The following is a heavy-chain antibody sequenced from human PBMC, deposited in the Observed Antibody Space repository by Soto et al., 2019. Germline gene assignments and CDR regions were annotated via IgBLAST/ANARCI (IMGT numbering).Heavy chain of an antibody. CDR3: AHSRCGGDCLQSYSSHYYYGMDV. J-gene: IGHJ6*02. Sequence: QITLKESGPTLVRPTQTLTLTCTFSGFSRSTSGVGVGWIRQPPGKALEWLALIYWDDDKRYSPSLKSRLTITKDTSKNQVVRTMTNMDPVDTATYYCAHSRCGGDCLQSYSSHYYYGMDVWGQGTTVTVSS. CDR2: IYWDDDK. CDR1: GFSRSTSGVG. D-gene: IGHD2-21*02. V-gene: IGHV2-5*02.